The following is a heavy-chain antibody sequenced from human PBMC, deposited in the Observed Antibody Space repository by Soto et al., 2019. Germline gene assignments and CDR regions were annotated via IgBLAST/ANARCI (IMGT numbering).Heavy chain of an antibody. J-gene: IGHJ6*02. CDR1: GFTFSSYG. D-gene: IGHD2-15*01. V-gene: IGHV3-30*18. CDR2: ISYDGSNK. CDR3: AKDYDIVVVVAASGMDV. Sequence: QVQLVESGGGVVQPGRSLRLSCAASGFTFSSYGMHWVRQAPGKGLEWVAVISYDGSNKYYADSVKGRFTISRDNSKNTLYLQMNSLRAEDTAVYYCAKDYDIVVVVAASGMDVWGQGTTVTVS.